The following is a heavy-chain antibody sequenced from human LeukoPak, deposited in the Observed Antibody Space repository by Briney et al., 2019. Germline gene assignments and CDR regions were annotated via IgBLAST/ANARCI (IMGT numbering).Heavy chain of an antibody. CDR3: ARDFPYSRDYSGMDV. Sequence: PSETLSLTCNVSGGPVSGNYWSWIRQPPGKGLEWIGYISYSGSTNYNPSLKSRVTMSVDTSKNQFSLKLSSVTAADTAVYYCARDFPYSRDYSGMDVWAQGTTVTVSS. V-gene: IGHV4-59*02. CDR1: GGPVSGNY. J-gene: IGHJ6*02. D-gene: IGHD5-18*01. CDR2: ISYSGST.